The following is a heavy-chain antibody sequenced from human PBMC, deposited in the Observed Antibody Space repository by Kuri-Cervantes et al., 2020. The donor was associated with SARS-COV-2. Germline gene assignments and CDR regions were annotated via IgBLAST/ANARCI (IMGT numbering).Heavy chain of an antibody. CDR1: GFLFSVSA. Sequence: GESLKISCEVSGFLFSVSAIHWVRQASGKGLEWVGRVRGKANNYATAYAASVKGRFTISRDDSKNMAYLQMNSLKTVDTAMYYCTTLIDYWGQGALVTVSS. J-gene: IGHJ4*02. CDR3: TTLIDY. CDR2: VRGKANNYAT. V-gene: IGHV3-73*01.